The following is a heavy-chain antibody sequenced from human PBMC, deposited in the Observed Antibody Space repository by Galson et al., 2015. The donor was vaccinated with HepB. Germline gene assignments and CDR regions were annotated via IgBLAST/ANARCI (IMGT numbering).Heavy chain of an antibody. CDR1: GYIFTNYR. Sequence: SVKVSCKASGYIFTNYRIHWVRQAPRQGLEWMGIINPSGGGAIYAQKFQGRVTVTRDTTTRTVYMELSSLRSEDTAVYYCAKGGEGYSEGDYFYHMDAWGQGTTVTVSS. J-gene: IGHJ6*02. CDR2: INPSGGGA. CDR3: AKGGEGYSEGDYFYHMDA. V-gene: IGHV1-46*01. D-gene: IGHD3-16*01.